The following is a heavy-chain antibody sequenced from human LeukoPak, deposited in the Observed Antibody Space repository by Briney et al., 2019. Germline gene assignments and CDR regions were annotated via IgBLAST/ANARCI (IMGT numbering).Heavy chain of an antibody. J-gene: IGHJ4*02. CDR2: IFHTGGT. CDR1: GGSISSYW. CDR3: ARGDVDPFDY. V-gene: IGHV4-4*02. D-gene: IGHD2-21*01. Sequence: SETLSLTCAVSGGSISSYWWCWVRQSPGKGLEWVGEIFHTGGTNYNPSLKSRVTVSVDPSRSQFSLKLSSVTAADTVVYYCARGDVDPFDYWGQGTLVTVSS.